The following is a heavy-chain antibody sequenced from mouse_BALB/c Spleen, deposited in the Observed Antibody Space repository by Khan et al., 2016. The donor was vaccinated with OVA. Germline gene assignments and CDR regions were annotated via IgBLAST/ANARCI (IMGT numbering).Heavy chain of an antibody. Sequence: GAELVKPGASVKLSCKASGYAFTNYQMYWVKQRPGQGLEWIGEINPSNGGTNFNEKFKSKATLTVDKSSSTAYMQLSSLTSEDFAVYYCTRGGYGGFAYWGQGTLVTVSA. V-gene: IGHV1S81*02. CDR1: GYAFTNYQ. J-gene: IGHJ3*01. CDR3: TRGGYGGFAY. CDR2: INPSNGGT. D-gene: IGHD3-1*01.